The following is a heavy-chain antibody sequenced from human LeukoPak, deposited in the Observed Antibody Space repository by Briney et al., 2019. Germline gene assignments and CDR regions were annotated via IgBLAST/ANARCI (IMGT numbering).Heavy chain of an antibody. Sequence: ASVKVSCKASGYTFTSYGISWVRQAPGQGLEWMGWISAYNGNTNYAQKLQGRVTMTTDTSTSTAYMELRSLRSDDTAVYYCARLKDSGSYVDWFDPWGQGTLVTVSS. D-gene: IGHD1-26*01. CDR1: GYTFTSYG. CDR2: ISAYNGNT. J-gene: IGHJ5*02. V-gene: IGHV1-18*01. CDR3: ARLKDSGSYVDWFDP.